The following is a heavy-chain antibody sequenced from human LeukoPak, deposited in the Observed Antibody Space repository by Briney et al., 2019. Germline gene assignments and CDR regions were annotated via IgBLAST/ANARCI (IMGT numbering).Heavy chain of an antibody. CDR2: FDPEDGET. Sequence: ASVKVSCKVSGYTLTELSMHWVRQAPGKGLEWMGGFDPEDGETIYAQKFQGRVTMTEDTSTDTAYMELSSLRSEDTAVYYCATHTPKGGFRSGSYYNDLFDYWGQGTLVTVSS. CDR1: GYTLTELS. J-gene: IGHJ4*02. D-gene: IGHD3-10*01. V-gene: IGHV1-24*01. CDR3: ATHTPKGGFRSGSYYNDLFDY.